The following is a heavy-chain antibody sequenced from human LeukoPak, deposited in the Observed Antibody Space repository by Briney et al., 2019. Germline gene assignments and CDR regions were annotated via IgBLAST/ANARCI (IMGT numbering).Heavy chain of an antibody. CDR3: ARVSSSWYYYYYYYMDV. Sequence: ASVKVSCKASGYTFTSYAMNWVRQAPGQGLEWMGWINTNTGNPTYAQGFTGRFVFSLDTSVSTAYLQISSLKAEDTAVYYCARVSSSWYYYYYYYMDVWDKGTTVTVSS. J-gene: IGHJ6*03. CDR1: GYTFTSYA. CDR2: INTNTGNP. V-gene: IGHV7-4-1*02. D-gene: IGHD6-13*01.